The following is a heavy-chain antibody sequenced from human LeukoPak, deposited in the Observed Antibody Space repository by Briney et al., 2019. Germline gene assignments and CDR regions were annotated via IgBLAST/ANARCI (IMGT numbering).Heavy chain of an antibody. CDR3: ARAGPSSSWHQFDY. D-gene: IGHD6-13*01. CDR1: GFTVSRNY. V-gene: IGHV3-66*01. J-gene: IGHJ4*02. Sequence: GGSLRLSCAASGFTVSRNYMSWVRQAPGKGLEWGSVIYSGGRTYYADSVKGRFTISRDNSKNTLYLQMNRLRPEDTAVYYCARAGPSSSWHQFDYWGQGTLVTVSS. CDR2: IYSGGRT.